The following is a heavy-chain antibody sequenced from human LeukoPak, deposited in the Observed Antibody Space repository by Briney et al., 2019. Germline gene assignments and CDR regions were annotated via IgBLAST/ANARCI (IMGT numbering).Heavy chain of an antibody. CDR1: AFSLNAYN. CDR2: ISYTGTYI. V-gene: IGHV3-21*04. Sequence: GGSLRLSCAASAFSLNAYNMNWVRQAPGKGLEWVSSISYTGTYIYYADSVKGRFTISRDNTQNSLYLQMNSLRAEDTAIYYCVRDRGTYRPIDYWGQGTLVTVSS. J-gene: IGHJ4*02. D-gene: IGHD1-26*01. CDR3: VRDRGTYRPIDY.